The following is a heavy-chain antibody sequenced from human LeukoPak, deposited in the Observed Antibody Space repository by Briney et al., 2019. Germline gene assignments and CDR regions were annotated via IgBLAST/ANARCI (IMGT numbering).Heavy chain of an antibody. CDR3: ARGGAGAVLTGCGY. V-gene: IGHV1-8*01. Sequence: ASVKVSCKASGYTFTSYDINWVRQATGQGLEWMGWMNPNSGNTGYAQKFQGRVTMTRNTSISTAYMELSSLRSEDTAVYYCARGGAGAVLTGCGYWGQGILVTVSS. J-gene: IGHJ4*02. CDR2: MNPNSGNT. CDR1: GYTFTSYD. D-gene: IGHD7-27*01.